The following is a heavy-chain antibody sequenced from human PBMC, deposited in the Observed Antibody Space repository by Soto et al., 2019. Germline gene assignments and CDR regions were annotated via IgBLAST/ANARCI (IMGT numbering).Heavy chain of an antibody. CDR3: ARHDRDTHDSALNWFDP. CDR1: GGYISGGGTY. CDR2: IYYSGPT. V-gene: IGHV4-39*01. D-gene: IGHD3-22*01. J-gene: IGHJ5*02. Sequence: QLQLQESGPGLVKPSETLSLTCSVSGGYISGGGTYWAWIRQPPGEGLAGLGSIYYSGPTYYNPSLKSRVTIAVDTSDRQFYLDLTSVAAADTAVYYCARHDRDTHDSALNWFDPWGQGILVTVSS.